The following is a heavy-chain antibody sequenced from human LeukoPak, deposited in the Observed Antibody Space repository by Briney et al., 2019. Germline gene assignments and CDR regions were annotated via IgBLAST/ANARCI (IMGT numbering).Heavy chain of an antibody. Sequence: GGSLRLSCAASGSTFSSYGMHWVRQAPGKGLEWVSSISSSSRYIYYADSVKGRFTISRDNAKNSLFLQMNSLRAEDTAVYYCARLPAYYYESSGYSEHDYWGQGTLVTVSS. CDR3: ARLPAYYYESSGYSEHDY. D-gene: IGHD3-22*01. V-gene: IGHV3-21*01. J-gene: IGHJ4*02. CDR1: GSTFSSYG. CDR2: ISSSSRYI.